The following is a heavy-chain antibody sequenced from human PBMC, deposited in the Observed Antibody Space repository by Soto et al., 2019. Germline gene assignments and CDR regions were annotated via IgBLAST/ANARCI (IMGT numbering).Heavy chain of an antibody. CDR2: INSDGTTT. CDR1: GFTFTTNW. V-gene: IGHV3-74*01. CDR3: TRGGATGAGIYHFEN. J-gene: IGHJ4*02. Sequence: EVQLVESGGALVQPGGSLRLSCAASGFTFTTNWMHWVRQAPGKGLVWLSRINSDGTTTTYADSVKGRFTISRDNAKNTLYLLVTSLGGEETAVYYCTRGGATGAGIYHFENWGQGTLVTVSS. D-gene: IGHD3-10*01.